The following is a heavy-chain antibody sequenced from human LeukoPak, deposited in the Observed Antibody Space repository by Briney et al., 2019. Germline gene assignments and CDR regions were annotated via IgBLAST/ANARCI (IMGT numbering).Heavy chain of an antibody. Sequence: GGSLRLSCAASGFTFSSYRMKWVRQAPGKGLGWVSSIKSNGSGTTYADSVKGRFTISRDNAKNTLYLEMNSLGDEDTAVYYCARETSYRFDPWGQGTLVIVSS. CDR1: GFTFSSYR. V-gene: IGHV3-74*01. CDR2: IKSNGSGT. J-gene: IGHJ5*02. CDR3: ARETSYRFDP.